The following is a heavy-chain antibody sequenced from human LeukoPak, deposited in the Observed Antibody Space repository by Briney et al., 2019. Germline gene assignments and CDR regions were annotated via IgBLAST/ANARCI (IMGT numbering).Heavy chain of an antibody. CDR3: ARDRDHYYAMDV. CDR1: GFTVSSNY. V-gene: IGHV3-53*01. Sequence: GGSLRLSCAASGFTVSSNYMSWVRQAPGKGLGWVSVIYSGGSTYYADSVKGRFTISRDNSKNTLYLQMNSLRAEDTAVYYCARDRDHYYAMDVWGQGTTVTVPS. CDR2: IYSGGST. J-gene: IGHJ6*02.